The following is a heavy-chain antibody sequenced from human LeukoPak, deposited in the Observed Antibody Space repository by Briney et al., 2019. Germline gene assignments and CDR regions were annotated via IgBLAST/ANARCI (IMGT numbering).Heavy chain of an antibody. J-gene: IGHJ4*02. CDR1: GASISSYSYY. Sequence: SETLSLTCTVSGASISSYSYYWGWIRLPPGKGLDWIGSIYYTGSTYYNPSLKSRVTISVDTSKNQFSLRLSSVTAADTAVYYCASWYYDSSGYRFDYWGQGTLVTVSS. D-gene: IGHD3-22*01. CDR2: IYYTGST. CDR3: ASWYYDSSGYRFDY. V-gene: IGHV4-39*07.